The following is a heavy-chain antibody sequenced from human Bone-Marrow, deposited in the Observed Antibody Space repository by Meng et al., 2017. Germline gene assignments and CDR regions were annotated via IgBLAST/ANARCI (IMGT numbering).Heavy chain of an antibody. V-gene: IGHV1-46*01. Sequence: QVQVVKSGADVKKPGASVKVSCKASGYTFTSYYMHWVRQAPGQGLEWMGIINPSGGSTSYAQKFQGRVTMTRDTSTSTVYMELSSLRSEDTAVYYCARDILGLGPQIGYSSGRYYFDYWGQGTLVTVSS. D-gene: IGHD6-19*01. CDR3: ARDILGLGPQIGYSSGRYYFDY. CDR2: INPSGGST. J-gene: IGHJ4*02. CDR1: GYTFTSYY.